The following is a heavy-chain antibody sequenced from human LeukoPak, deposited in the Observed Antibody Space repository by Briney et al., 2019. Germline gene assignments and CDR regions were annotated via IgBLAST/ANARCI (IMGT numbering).Heavy chain of an antibody. D-gene: IGHD3-16*01. Sequence: SETLSLTCAVYGGSLSDYSWNWIRQPPGKGLEWIGEIYHSGSTNYNPSLKSRVTISVDRSKNHFSLKLSSVTAADTAVYYCARPGFGGAFDIWGQGTMVTVYS. V-gene: IGHV4-34*01. J-gene: IGHJ3*02. CDR3: ARPGFGGAFDI. CDR1: GGSLSDYS. CDR2: IYHSGST.